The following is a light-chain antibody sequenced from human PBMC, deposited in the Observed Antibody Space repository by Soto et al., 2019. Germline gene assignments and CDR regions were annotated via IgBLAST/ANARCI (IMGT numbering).Light chain of an antibody. Sequence: QSALTQPASVSGSPGQSITISCTGTSGDVGGYNFVSWYQHHPGKAPKLMIYEVSNRPSGISNRFSGSKSGNTASLTLSGLQAEDEADYYCSSYTSSSTLVFGGGTKLTVL. CDR1: SGDVGGYNF. J-gene: IGLJ2*01. V-gene: IGLV2-14*01. CDR3: SSYTSSSTLV. CDR2: EVS.